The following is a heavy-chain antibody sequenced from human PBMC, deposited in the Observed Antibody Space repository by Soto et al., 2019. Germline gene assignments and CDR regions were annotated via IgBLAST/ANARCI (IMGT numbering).Heavy chain of an antibody. Sequence: GGSLRLSCAASGFTFSSYSMNWVRQAPGKGLEWVSYISSSSSTIYYADSVKGRFTISRDNAKNSLYLQMNSLRDEDTAVYYCARDPRLQYQRVYGMDVWGQGTTVTGSS. J-gene: IGHJ6*02. D-gene: IGHD4-4*01. CDR3: ARDPRLQYQRVYGMDV. V-gene: IGHV3-48*02. CDR2: ISSSSSTI. CDR1: GFTFSSYS.